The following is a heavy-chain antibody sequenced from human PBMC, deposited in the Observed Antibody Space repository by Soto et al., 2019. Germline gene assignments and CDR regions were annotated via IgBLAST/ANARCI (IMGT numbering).Heavy chain of an antibody. V-gene: IGHV6-1*01. Sequence: QVQLEQSGPGLVKPSQTLSLTCAISGDSVSSNSVAWSWIRQSPSRGLEWLGRTFYRSKWHYNYAESVKSRITIHPDTSKNQFSLQLNSVTPEDTAVYYCARARPDYAFGLGVWGQGTTVTVSS. CDR2: TFYRSKWHY. J-gene: IGHJ6*02. D-gene: IGHD2-2*01. CDR1: GDSVSSNSVA. CDR3: ARARPDYAFGLGV.